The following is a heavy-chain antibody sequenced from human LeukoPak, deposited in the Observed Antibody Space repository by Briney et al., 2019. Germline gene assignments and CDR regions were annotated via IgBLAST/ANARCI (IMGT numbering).Heavy chain of an antibody. J-gene: IGHJ4*02. CDR2: INHSGST. Sequence: SETLSLTCAVCGGSFSGYYWSWLRQPPGKGLEWIGEINHSGSTNYNPSLKSRVTISVDTSKNQFSLKLSSVTAADTAVYYCARGRSELLWFGELFAYFDYWGQGTLVTVSS. CDR1: GGSFSGYY. V-gene: IGHV4-34*01. CDR3: ARGRSELLWFGELFAYFDY. D-gene: IGHD3-10*01.